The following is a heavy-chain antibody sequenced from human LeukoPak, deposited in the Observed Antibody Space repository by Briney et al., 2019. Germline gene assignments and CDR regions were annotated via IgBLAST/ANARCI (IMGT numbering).Heavy chain of an antibody. CDR2: IYYSGST. J-gene: IGHJ6*03. CDR1: GGSISSYY. V-gene: IGHV4-59*01. CDR3: ARERYYDSSGYPSCYYMDV. Sequence: SETLSLTCTVSGGSISSYYWSWIRQPPGKGLEWIGNIYYSGSTNYNPSLKSRVTISVDTSKNQFSLKLSSVTAADTAVYYCARERYYDSSGYPSCYYMDVWGKGTTVTVSS. D-gene: IGHD3-22*01.